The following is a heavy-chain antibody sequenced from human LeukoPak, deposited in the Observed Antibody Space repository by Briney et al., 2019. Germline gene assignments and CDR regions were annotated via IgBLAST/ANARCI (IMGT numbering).Heavy chain of an antibody. D-gene: IGHD2-2*01. CDR2: IIPIFGTA. CDR3: ARVPRAYCSSTSCFYLDY. V-gene: IGHV1-69*05. CDR1: GGTFSSYA. Sequence: GASVKVSCKASGGTFSSYAISWVRQAPGQGLEWMGGIIPIFGTANYAQKLQGRVTMTTGTSTSTAYMELRSLRSDDTAVYYCARVPRAYCSSTSCFYLDYWGQGTLVTVSS. J-gene: IGHJ4*02.